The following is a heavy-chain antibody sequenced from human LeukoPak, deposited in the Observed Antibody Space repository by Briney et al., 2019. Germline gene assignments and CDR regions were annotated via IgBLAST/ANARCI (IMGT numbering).Heavy chain of an antibody. J-gene: IGHJ3*02. Sequence: GGSLRLSCAASGFTFDDYAMHWVRQAPGKGLEGVSGISWNSGSIGYADSVKGRFTISRDNAKNSLYLQMNSLRAEDTALYYCAKDSLVVPAAILGFDAFDIWGQGTMVTVSS. D-gene: IGHD2-2*02. CDR3: AKDSLVVPAAILGFDAFDI. CDR2: ISWNSGSI. V-gene: IGHV3-9*01. CDR1: GFTFDDYA.